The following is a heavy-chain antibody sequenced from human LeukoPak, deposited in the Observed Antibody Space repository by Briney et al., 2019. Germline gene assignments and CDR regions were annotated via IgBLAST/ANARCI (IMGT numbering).Heavy chain of an antibody. V-gene: IGHV4-59*11. Sequence: SETLSLTCTVSGGSISSHYWTWIRQPPGKGLEWIGNIYYTGNTNYNPSLKSRVTISVDTSKNQFSLKMRSVTAADTAVYYCAREWVAYSYDTGADSIEYWGQGTLVTVSS. J-gene: IGHJ4*02. D-gene: IGHD2-21*01. CDR1: GGSISSHY. CDR2: IYYTGNT. CDR3: AREWVAYSYDTGADSIEY.